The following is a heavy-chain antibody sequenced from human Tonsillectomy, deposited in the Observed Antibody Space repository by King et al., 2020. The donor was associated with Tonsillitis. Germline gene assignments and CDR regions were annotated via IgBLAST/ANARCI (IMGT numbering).Heavy chain of an antibody. V-gene: IGHV3-48*01. CDR3: VRDHLYAFDI. D-gene: IGHD2/OR15-2a*01. J-gene: IGHJ3*02. CDR2: IRGSGSPI. Sequence: QLVQSGGGLVQPGEPLRLSCEAAGFNFNDFSMNWVRQAPGKGLEWISYIRGSGSPIYYSDSGEGRFTVSRDNARNSLYLQMNSLRAEDTAVYYCVRDHLYAFDIWGQGTMVTVSS. CDR1: GFNFNDFS.